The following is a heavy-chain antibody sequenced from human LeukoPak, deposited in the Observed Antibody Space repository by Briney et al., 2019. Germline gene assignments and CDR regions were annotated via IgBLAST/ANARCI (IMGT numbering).Heavy chain of an antibody. D-gene: IGHD1-14*01. V-gene: IGHV1-2*02. CDR1: GYTYRGYY. J-gene: IGHJ4*02. CDR3: ARDRSGSDY. Sequence: ASVKVSCKASGYTYRGYYIHWVRQAPGQGLEWMGWINPNSGGTNYAQKFQGRVTMTRDTSISTAYMELSRLRSDDTAVYYCARDRSGSDYWGQGTLVTVSS. CDR2: INPNSGGT.